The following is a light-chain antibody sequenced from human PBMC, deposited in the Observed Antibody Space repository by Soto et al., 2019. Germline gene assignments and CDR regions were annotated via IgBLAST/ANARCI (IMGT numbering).Light chain of an antibody. J-gene: IGLJ3*02. CDR3: LLYYSGVRL. V-gene: IGLV7-46*01. CDR1: TGAVTSGHY. Sequence: QAVVTQEPSLTVSPGGTVILTCGSSTGAVTSGHYPYWFQQKPGQAPRTLIYDTSNKHSWTPVRFSGSLLGGKAALILSGAQPEDEADYYCLLYYSGVRLFGGGTKLTVL. CDR2: DTS.